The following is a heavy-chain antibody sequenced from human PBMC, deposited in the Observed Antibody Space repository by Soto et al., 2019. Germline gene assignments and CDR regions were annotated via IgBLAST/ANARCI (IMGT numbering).Heavy chain of an antibody. CDR1: GGSISSGDYY. J-gene: IGHJ6*02. V-gene: IGHV4-30-4*01. D-gene: IGHD6-13*01. Sequence: SETLSLTCTVSGGSISSGDYYWSWIRQPPGKGLEWIGYIYYSGSTYYNPSFKSRVTISVDTSKNQFSLKLSSVTAADTAVYYCAREDVAAAGTAPFYYYGMDVWGQGTTVTVSS. CDR2: IYYSGST. CDR3: AREDVAAAGTAPFYYYGMDV.